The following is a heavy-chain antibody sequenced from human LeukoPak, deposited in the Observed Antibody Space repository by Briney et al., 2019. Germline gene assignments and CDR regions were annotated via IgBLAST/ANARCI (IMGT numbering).Heavy chain of an antibody. V-gene: IGHV4-30-4*01. J-gene: IGHJ5*02. CDR1: GGSISSGDYY. CDR3: ARVDLALHWFDP. Sequence: SETLSLTCTVSGGSISSGDYYWSWIRQPPGKGLEWIGYIYYSGSTYYNPSLKSRDTISVDTSKNQFSLKLSSVTAADTAVYYCARVDLALHWFDPWGQGTLVTVSS. CDR2: IYYSGST.